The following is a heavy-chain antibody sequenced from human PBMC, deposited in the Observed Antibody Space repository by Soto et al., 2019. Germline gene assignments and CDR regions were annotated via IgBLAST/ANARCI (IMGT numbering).Heavy chain of an antibody. V-gene: IGHV3-23*01. Sequence: GGSLRLSCAASGFTFSSYAMSWVRQAPGKGLEWVSAISGSGGSTYYADSVKGRFTISRDNSKNTLYLQMNSLRAEDTAVYYCANGLSSGWPHYYYYYMDVWGKGTTVTVSS. CDR1: GFTFSSYA. CDR3: ANGLSSGWPHYYYYYMDV. J-gene: IGHJ6*03. CDR2: ISGSGGST. D-gene: IGHD6-19*01.